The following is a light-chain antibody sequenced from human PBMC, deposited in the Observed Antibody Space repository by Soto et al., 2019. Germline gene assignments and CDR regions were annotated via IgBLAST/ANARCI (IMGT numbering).Light chain of an antibody. J-gene: IGKJ4*01. CDR2: GAS. CDR1: ESISSQ. V-gene: IGKV3D-15*01. CDR3: QQYNNWPLT. Sequence: EIVLTQSPASLSLSPGEGATLSCRASESISSQLVWYQQKPGQGPRLLIYGASSRATGTPDRFSGSGSGTEFTLTISSLQSEDFAVYYCQQYNNWPLTFGGGSMV.